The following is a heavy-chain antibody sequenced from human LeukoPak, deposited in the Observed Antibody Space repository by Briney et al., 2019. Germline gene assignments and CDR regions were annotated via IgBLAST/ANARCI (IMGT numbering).Heavy chain of an antibody. V-gene: IGHV1-69*13. D-gene: IGHD6-13*01. Sequence: GASVKVSCKASGGTFSSYAISWVRQASGQGLEWMGGIIPIFGTANYAQKFQGRVTITADESTSTAYMELSSLRSEDTAVYYCARPQAQPAAAGTSGQNPYYYYGVDVWGQGTTVTVSS. J-gene: IGHJ6*02. CDR1: GGTFSSYA. CDR2: IIPIFGTA. CDR3: ARPQAQPAAAGTSGQNPYYYYGVDV.